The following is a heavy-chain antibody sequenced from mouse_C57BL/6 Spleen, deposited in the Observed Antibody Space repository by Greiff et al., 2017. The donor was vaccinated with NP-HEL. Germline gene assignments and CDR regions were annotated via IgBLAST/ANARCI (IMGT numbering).Heavy chain of an antibody. D-gene: IGHD1-1*01. CDR2: IYPGDGDT. J-gene: IGHJ4*01. CDR1: GYAFSSYW. CDR3: GVATDYAMDY. Sequence: QVQLKESGAELVKPGASVKISCKASGYAFSSYWMNWVKQRPGKGLEWIGQIYPGDGDTNYNGKFKGKATLTADKSSSTAYMQLSSLTSEDSAVYFCGVATDYAMDYWGQGTSVTVSS. V-gene: IGHV1-80*01.